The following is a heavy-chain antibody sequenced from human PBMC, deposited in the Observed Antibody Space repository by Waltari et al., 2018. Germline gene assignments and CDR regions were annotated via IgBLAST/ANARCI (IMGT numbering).Heavy chain of an antibody. CDR2: IYHSGST. V-gene: IGHV4-30-2*01. Sequence: QLQLQESGSGLVKPSQTLSLPCAVSGGSISSGGYSWSWIRQPPGTGLEWIGYIYHSGSTYYNPSLKSRVTISVDRSKNQFSLKLSSVTAADTAVYYCASSSQKFSSSWSYGIGFDYWGQGTLVTVSS. CDR1: GGSISSGGYS. CDR3: ASSSQKFSSSWSYGIGFDY. D-gene: IGHD6-13*01. J-gene: IGHJ4*02.